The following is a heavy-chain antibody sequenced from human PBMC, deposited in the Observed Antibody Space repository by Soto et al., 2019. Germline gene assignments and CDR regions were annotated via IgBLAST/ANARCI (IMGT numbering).Heavy chain of an antibody. CDR3: AKDKGIVGATPHY. D-gene: IGHD1-26*01. CDR1: GFTFSSYG. V-gene: IGHV3-30*18. CDR2: ISYDGSNK. Sequence: QVQLVESGGGVVQPGRSLRLSCAASGFTFSSYGMHWVRQAPGKGLEWVAVISYDGSNKYYADSVKGRFTISRDNSKKTLYLQMNSLRAEDTAVYYCAKDKGIVGATPHYWGQGNLVTVSS. J-gene: IGHJ4*02.